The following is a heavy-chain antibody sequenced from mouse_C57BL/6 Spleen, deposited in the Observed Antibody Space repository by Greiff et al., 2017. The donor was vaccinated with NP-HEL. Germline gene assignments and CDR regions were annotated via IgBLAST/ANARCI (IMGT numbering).Heavy chain of an antibody. Sequence: QVQLQQSGPELVKPGASVKISCKASGYAFSSSWMNWVKQRPGKGLEWIGRIYPGDGDTNYNGKFKGKATLTADKSSSTAYMQLSSLTSEDSAVYFCASSYHYYAMDDWGQGTSVTVSS. CDR3: ASSYHYYAMDD. CDR1: GYAFSSSW. D-gene: IGHD1-1*01. CDR2: IYPGDGDT. V-gene: IGHV1-82*01. J-gene: IGHJ4*01.